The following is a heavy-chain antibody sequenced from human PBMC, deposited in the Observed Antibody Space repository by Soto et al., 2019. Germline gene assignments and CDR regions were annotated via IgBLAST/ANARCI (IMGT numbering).Heavy chain of an antibody. CDR2: IYYSGST. J-gene: IGHJ3*02. CDR3: ARYSSGWYKYAFDI. V-gene: IGHV4-59*01. Sequence: PSETLSLTCTVSGGSISSYYWSWIRQPPGKGLEWIGYIYYSGSTNYNPSLKSRVTISVDTSKNQFSLKLSSVTAADTAVYYCARYSSGWYKYAFDIWGQGXMVPV. CDR1: GGSISSYY. D-gene: IGHD6-19*01.